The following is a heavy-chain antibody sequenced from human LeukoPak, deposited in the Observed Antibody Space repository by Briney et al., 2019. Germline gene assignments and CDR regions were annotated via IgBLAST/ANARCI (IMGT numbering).Heavy chain of an antibody. D-gene: IGHD3-10*01. CDR2: IYSGGST. Sequence: GGSLRLSCAASGFTVSSNYMSWVRQAPGKGLEWVSVIYSGGSTYYADSVKGRFTISRDNSKNTLYLQMNSLRAEDTAVYYCARVEKRFGGYYFDYWGQGTLVTVSS. CDR3: ARVEKRFGGYYFDY. V-gene: IGHV3-53*01. CDR1: GFTVSSNY. J-gene: IGHJ4*02.